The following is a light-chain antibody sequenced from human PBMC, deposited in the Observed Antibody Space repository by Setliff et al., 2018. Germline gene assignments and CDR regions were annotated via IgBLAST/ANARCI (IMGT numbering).Light chain of an antibody. Sequence: QSALTQPPSVSGAPGRQIAVSCTGTSSNIGAGYDVQWYQVVPGSAPKLVIFGSTNRRSGVPDRFSGFRSDTSASLAISWLQADDEGDYYCQSYDTSLGVVFGGGTQLTVL. V-gene: IGLV1-40*01. CDR3: QSYDTSLGVV. CDR1: SSNIGAGYD. J-gene: IGLJ2*01. CDR2: GST.